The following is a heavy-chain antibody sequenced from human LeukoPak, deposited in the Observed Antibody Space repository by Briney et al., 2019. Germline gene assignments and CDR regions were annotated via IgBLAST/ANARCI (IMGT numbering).Heavy chain of an antibody. J-gene: IGHJ5*02. Sequence: GGSLRLSCAASGFTFSAYAMSWVRQAPGKGLEWVSAISGSGGSTNYADSVKGRVTVSRDNSKSTLYLQMNSLRAEDTAVYYCARDYTGYFPWGQGTLVIVSS. CDR3: ARDYTGYFP. CDR2: ISGSGGST. D-gene: IGHD3-9*01. CDR1: GFTFSAYA. V-gene: IGHV3-23*01.